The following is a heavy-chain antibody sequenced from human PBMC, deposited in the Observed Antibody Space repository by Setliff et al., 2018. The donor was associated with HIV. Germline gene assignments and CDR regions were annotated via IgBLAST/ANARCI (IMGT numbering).Heavy chain of an antibody. V-gene: IGHV1-69*10. Sequence: VASVKVSCKASGGIFSTYAISWVRQAPGQGLEWMGGIVPILGITNYAQKFQGRVTITADKSTSTTYMDLSSLRSEDTAVYYCASHPGSSIEKPYFDTWGQGTLVTV. D-gene: IGHD2-2*01. CDR2: IVPILGIT. J-gene: IGHJ5*02. CDR3: ASHPGSSIEKPYFDT. CDR1: GGIFSTYA.